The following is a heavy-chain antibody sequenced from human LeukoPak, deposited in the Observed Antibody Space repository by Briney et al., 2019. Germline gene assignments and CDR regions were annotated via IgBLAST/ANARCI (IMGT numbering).Heavy chain of an antibody. CDR2: ISYDGSNK. CDR3: ARGLTYYYDSSGYHALDY. CDR1: GFTFSSYA. V-gene: IGHV3-30-3*01. D-gene: IGHD3-22*01. J-gene: IGHJ4*02. Sequence: GGSLRLSCAASGFTFSSYAMHWVRQAPGKGLEWVAVISYDGSNKYYADSVKGRFTISRDNSKNTLYLQMNSLRAEDTAVYYCARGLTYYYDSSGYHALDYWGQGTLVTVSS.